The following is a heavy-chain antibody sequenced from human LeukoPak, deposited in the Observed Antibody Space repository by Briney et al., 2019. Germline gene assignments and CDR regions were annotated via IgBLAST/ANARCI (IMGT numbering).Heavy chain of an antibody. CDR2: ISAYNGNT. D-gene: IGHD4-23*01. CDR3: ARDSRELRWSPKAFDY. Sequence: GASVKVSCKASGYTFTSYGISWVRQAPGQGLEWMGWISAYNGNTNYAQKLQGRVTMATDTSTSTAYMELRSLRSDDTAVYYCARDSRELRWSPKAFDYWGQGTLVTVSS. J-gene: IGHJ4*02. CDR1: GYTFTSYG. V-gene: IGHV1-18*01.